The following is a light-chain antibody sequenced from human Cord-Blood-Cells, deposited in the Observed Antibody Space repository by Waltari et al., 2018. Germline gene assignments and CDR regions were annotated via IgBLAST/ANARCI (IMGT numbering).Light chain of an antibody. CDR3: QQYYSYLHT. J-gene: IGKJ4*01. CDR2: AAS. CDR1: QGIISY. V-gene: IGKV1-8*01. Sequence: AIRMTQSPSSFSASTGARVTITCRASQGIISYLAWYQQKPGKAPKLLIYAASTLQSGVPSRFSGSGSGTDFTLTISCLQSEDFATYYCQQYYSYLHTFGGGTKVEIK.